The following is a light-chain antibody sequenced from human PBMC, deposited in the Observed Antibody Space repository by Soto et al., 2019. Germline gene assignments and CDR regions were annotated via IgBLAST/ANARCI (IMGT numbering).Light chain of an antibody. J-gene: IGKJ3*01. Sequence: DIQMTQSPSSLSASVGDRVTITCRASQGISDHLVWYQQSPGGVPRLLIYDASTLQSGVPSRFSGRGSGTDFTLTISSLQPEDVATYYCQKYDNSQFTFGPGTKVEIK. CDR2: DAS. V-gene: IGKV1-27*01. CDR3: QKYDNSQFT. CDR1: QGISDH.